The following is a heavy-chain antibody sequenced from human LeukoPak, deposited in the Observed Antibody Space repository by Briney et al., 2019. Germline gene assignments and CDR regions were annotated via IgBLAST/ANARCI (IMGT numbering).Heavy chain of an antibody. CDR3: ARHRGYSYGYYNWFDP. J-gene: IGHJ5*02. V-gene: IGHV4-39*01. CDR1: GGSISSSSYY. D-gene: IGHD5-18*01. CDR2: IYYSGST. Sequence: PSETLSLTCTVSGGSISSSSYYWGWIRQPPGTGLEWIGSIYYSGSTYYNPSLKSRVTISVDTSKNQFSLKLSSVTAADTAVYYCARHRGYSYGYYNWFDPWGQGTLVTVSS.